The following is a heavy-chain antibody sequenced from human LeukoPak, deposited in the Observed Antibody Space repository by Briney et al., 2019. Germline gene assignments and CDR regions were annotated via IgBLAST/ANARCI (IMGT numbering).Heavy chain of an antibody. Sequence: GGSLRLSCAASGFTFSSYAMSWVRQAPGKGLEWVSAISGSGGSTYYADSVKGRFTISRDNSKNMLYLQMNSLRAEDTAVYYCVKDLRFGVYGMDVWGQGITVTVSS. D-gene: IGHD3-10*01. V-gene: IGHV3-23*01. CDR1: GFTFSSYA. CDR3: VKDLRFGVYGMDV. CDR2: ISGSGGST. J-gene: IGHJ6*02.